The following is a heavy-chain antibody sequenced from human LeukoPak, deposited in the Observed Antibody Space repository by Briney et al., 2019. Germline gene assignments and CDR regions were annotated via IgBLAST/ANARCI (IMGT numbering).Heavy chain of an antibody. Sequence: SETLSLTCAVYGGSFSGYYWSWIRQPPGKGLEWIGEINHSGSTNYNPSLKSRVTISVDTPKNQFFLKLSSVTAADTAVYYCAKAYGGNSESWGQGTLVTVSS. CDR3: AKAYGGNSES. J-gene: IGHJ4*02. D-gene: IGHD4-23*01. CDR2: INHSGST. V-gene: IGHV4-34*01. CDR1: GGSFSGYY.